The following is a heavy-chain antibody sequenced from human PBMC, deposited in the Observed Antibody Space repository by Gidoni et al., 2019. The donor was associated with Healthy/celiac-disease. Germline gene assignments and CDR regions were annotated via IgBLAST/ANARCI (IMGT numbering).Heavy chain of an antibody. CDR2: INHSGST. CDR3: ARRGQWLVPDWYFDL. J-gene: IGHJ2*01. D-gene: IGHD6-19*01. Sequence: QVQLQQWGAGLLKPSETLSLTCAVYGGSFSGYYWSWIRQPPGKGLEWIGEINHSGSTNYNPSLKRRVTISVDTSKNQFSLKLSSVTAADTAVYYCARRGQWLVPDWYFDLWGRGTLVTVSS. V-gene: IGHV4-34*01. CDR1: GGSFSGYY.